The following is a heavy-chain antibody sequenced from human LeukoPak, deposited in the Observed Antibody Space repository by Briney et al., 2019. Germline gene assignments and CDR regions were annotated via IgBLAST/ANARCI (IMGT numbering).Heavy chain of an antibody. Sequence: PSETLSLTCAVYGGSFSGYYWSWIRQPPGKGLEWIGEINHSGSTNYNPSLKSRVTISVDTSKNQFSLKLSSVTAADTAVHYCARFRDIVVVVAAYQRHGAFDIWGQGTMVTVSS. J-gene: IGHJ3*02. CDR2: INHSGST. CDR1: GGSFSGYY. D-gene: IGHD2-15*01. V-gene: IGHV4-34*01. CDR3: ARFRDIVVVVAAYQRHGAFDI.